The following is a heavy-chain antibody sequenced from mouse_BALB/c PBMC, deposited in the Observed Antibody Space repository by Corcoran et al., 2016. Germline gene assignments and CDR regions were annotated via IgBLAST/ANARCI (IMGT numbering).Heavy chain of an antibody. CDR3: ARGVGYGSMDY. J-gene: IGHJ4*01. Sequence: EVQLQQSGPVLVKPGASVKMSCKASGYTFTSYVMHWVKQKPGQGLEWIGYINPYNDGTKYNEKFKGKATLTSDKSSSTAYMELSSLTSEDSAVYYCARGVGYGSMDYWGQGTSVTVSS. CDR2: INPYNDGT. D-gene: IGHD1-1*01. CDR1: GYTFTSYV. V-gene: IGHV1S136*01.